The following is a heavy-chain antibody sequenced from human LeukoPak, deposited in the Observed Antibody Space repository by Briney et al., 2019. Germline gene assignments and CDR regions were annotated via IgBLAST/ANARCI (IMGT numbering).Heavy chain of an antibody. CDR1: GGTFSSYA. Sequence: ASVKVSCKASGGTFSSYAISWVRQAPGQGLEWMGRIIPILGIANYAQKFQGRVTITADKSTSTAYMELSSLRSEDTAVYYCARDSLGEMATSSFDYWGQGTLVTVSS. D-gene: IGHD5-24*01. J-gene: IGHJ4*02. V-gene: IGHV1-69*04. CDR3: ARDSLGEMATSSFDY. CDR2: IIPILGIA.